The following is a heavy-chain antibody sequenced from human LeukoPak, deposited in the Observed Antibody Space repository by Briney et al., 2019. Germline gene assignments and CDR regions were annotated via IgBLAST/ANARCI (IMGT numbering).Heavy chain of an antibody. CDR2: ISGSVDNT. V-gene: IGHV3-23*01. Sequence: AGGSLRLSCAASGFTFSSYAMSWVRQAPGKGLEWVSAISGSVDNTYYADSVKGRFTISRDNSKNTLYLQMNSLRAEDTAVYYCAKDDYGYWFDPWGQGTLVAVSS. CDR3: AKDDYGYWFDP. D-gene: IGHD4/OR15-4a*01. CDR1: GFTFSSYA. J-gene: IGHJ5*02.